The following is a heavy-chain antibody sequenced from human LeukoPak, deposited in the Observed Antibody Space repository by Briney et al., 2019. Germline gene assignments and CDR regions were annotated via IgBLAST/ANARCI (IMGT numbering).Heavy chain of an antibody. CDR2: INHDGSEE. CDR1: GFTFSNSW. J-gene: IGHJ6*03. CDR3: ARDPYSGNYGNYYYYYMDV. V-gene: IGHV3-7*01. D-gene: IGHD1-26*01. Sequence: GGSLRLSCAVSGFTFSNSWMTWVRQAPGKGLQWVANINHDGSEEYHGDSVKGRFTISRDNAKNSLYLQMNSLRVEDTAVYFCARDPYSGNYGNYYYYYMDVWGKGTTVTISS.